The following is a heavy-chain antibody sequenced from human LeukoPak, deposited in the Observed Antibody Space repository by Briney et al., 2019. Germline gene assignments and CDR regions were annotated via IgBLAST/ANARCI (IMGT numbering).Heavy chain of an antibody. CDR2: FDPKDGGT. V-gene: IGHV1-24*01. Sequence: ASVKVSCKVSGYTLTELSMHWVRQAPGKGLEWMGGFDPKDGGTIYAQKFQGRVTMTEDTSTDTAYMELSSLRSEDTAVYYCLSQLWRDIDYWGQGTLVTVSS. CDR1: GYTLTELS. D-gene: IGHD5-18*01. CDR3: LSQLWRDIDY. J-gene: IGHJ4*02.